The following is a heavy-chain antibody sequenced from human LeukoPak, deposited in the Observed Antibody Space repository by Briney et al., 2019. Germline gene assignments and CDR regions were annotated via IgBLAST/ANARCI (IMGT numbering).Heavy chain of an antibody. CDR1: GFTFSSYG. CDR3: ALTTYYYDSSGPKGDY. J-gene: IGHJ4*02. Sequence: GGSLRLSCAASGFTFSSYGMHWVRQAPGKGLEWVAFIRYDGSNKYYADSVKGRFTISRDNSKNTLYLQMNSLRAEDTAVYYCALTTYYYDSSGPKGDYWGQGTLVTVSS. D-gene: IGHD3-22*01. V-gene: IGHV3-30*02. CDR2: IRYDGSNK.